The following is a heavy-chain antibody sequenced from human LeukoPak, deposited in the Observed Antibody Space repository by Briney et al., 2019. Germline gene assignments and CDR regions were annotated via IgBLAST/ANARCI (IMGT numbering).Heavy chain of an antibody. V-gene: IGHV3-7*01. CDR2: IKQDGSEK. Sequence: GGSLRLSCAASGFTSSSYWMSWVRQAPGKGLEWAANIKQDGSEKYYVDSVKGRFTISRDNAKNSLYLQMNSLRAEDTAVYYCARDRGSSGWYEFDYWGQGTLVTVSS. CDR1: GFTSSSYW. D-gene: IGHD6-19*01. CDR3: ARDRGSSGWYEFDY. J-gene: IGHJ4*02.